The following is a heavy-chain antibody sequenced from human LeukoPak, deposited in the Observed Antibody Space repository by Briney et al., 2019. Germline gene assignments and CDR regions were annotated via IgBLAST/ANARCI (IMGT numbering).Heavy chain of an antibody. CDR2: INWNGGST. J-gene: IGHJ3*02. D-gene: IGHD3-10*01. V-gene: IGHV3-20*04. CDR3: ARDSHTYYYGSGSYVACDI. Sequence: PGGSLRLSCAASGFTFDDYGMSWVRQAPGKGLEWVSGINWNGGSTGYADSVKGRFTISRDNAKNSLYLQMNSLRAEDTSLYYCARDSHTYYYGSGSYVACDIWGQGTMVTVSS. CDR1: GFTFDDYG.